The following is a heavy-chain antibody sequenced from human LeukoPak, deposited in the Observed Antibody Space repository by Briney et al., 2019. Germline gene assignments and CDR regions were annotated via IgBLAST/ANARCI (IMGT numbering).Heavy chain of an antibody. V-gene: IGHV4-34*01. CDR3: ARRSGYSPNWFDP. D-gene: IGHD3-3*01. Sequence: ASETLSLTCAVYGGSFSGYYWSWIRQPPGKGLEWIGEINHSGSTNYNPSLKSRVTMSVDTSKNQFSLKLTSVTAADTAVYYCARRSGYSPNWFDPWGQGTLVTVSS. J-gene: IGHJ5*02. CDR1: GGSFSGYY. CDR2: INHSGST.